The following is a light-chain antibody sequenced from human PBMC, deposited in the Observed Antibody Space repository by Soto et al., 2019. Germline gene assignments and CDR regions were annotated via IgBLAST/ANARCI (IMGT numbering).Light chain of an antibody. CDR3: LQDYSYPYT. CDR2: AAS. V-gene: IGKV1-6*01. CDR1: QAITND. J-gene: IGKJ2*01. Sequence: AIQMTQSPSSLSASVGDRVTITCRASQAITNDLGWYQQKPGRAPKLLIYAASSLHSGVPSRFSGGGSGTEFTLTISSLQPEDFATYYCLQDYSYPYTFGQGTKXXXK.